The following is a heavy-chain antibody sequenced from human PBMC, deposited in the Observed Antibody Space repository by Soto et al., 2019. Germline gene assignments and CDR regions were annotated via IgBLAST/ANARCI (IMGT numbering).Heavy chain of an antibody. CDR2: IYPGDSDS. D-gene: IGHD4-17*01. CDR3: ARHGFYGDYASNYFDP. V-gene: IGHV5-51*01. Sequence: RGESLKISCEGFGYNFATYWIAWVRQMPGKGLEYMGIIYPGDSDSRYSPSFQGQVTFSADKSISTAYMQWSSLKASDTAMYYCARHGFYGDYASNYFDPWGQGTLVTVSS. CDR1: GYNFATYW. J-gene: IGHJ5*02.